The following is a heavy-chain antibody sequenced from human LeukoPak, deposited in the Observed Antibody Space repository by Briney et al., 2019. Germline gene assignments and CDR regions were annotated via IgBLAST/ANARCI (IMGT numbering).Heavy chain of an antibody. Sequence: GSLRLSCAASGFTFSSYWMSWVRQAPGKGLEWVANIKQDGSEKYYVDSVKGRFTISRDNAKNSLYLQMNSLRAEDTAVYYCALYYYGSGSYYRYWGQGTLVTVSS. D-gene: IGHD3-10*01. CDR2: IKQDGSEK. J-gene: IGHJ4*02. V-gene: IGHV3-7*01. CDR1: GFTFSSYW. CDR3: ALYYYGSGSYYRY.